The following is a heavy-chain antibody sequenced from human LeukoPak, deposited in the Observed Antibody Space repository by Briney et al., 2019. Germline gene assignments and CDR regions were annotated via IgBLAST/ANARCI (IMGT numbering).Heavy chain of an antibody. CDR3: ARDYPVTVTHGPGAFDI. CDR2: ISSSSSYI. CDR1: GFAISYYE. Sequence: GGSLRLSCAASGFAISYYEMNWVRQAPGKGLEWVSSISSSSSYIYYADSVKGRFTISRDNAKNSLYLQMNSLRAEDTAVYYCARDYPVTVTHGPGAFDIWGQGTMVTVSS. J-gene: IGHJ3*02. V-gene: IGHV3-21*01. D-gene: IGHD4-11*01.